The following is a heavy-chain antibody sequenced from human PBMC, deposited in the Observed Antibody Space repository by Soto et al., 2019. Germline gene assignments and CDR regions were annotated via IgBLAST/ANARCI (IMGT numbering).Heavy chain of an antibody. CDR2: IRSKTYGGTT. J-gene: IGHJ5*02. D-gene: IGHD3-22*01. CDR1: GFTFGDYA. CDR3: TTNYYDSSGYDNWFDP. V-gene: IGHV3-49*03. Sequence: GGSLRLSCAASGFTFGDYAMSWFRQAPGKGLEWVGFIRSKTYGGTTEFAASVKGRFTISRDDSKSIAYLQMNSLKTEDTAVYYCTTNYYDSSGYDNWFDPWGQGTLVTVSS.